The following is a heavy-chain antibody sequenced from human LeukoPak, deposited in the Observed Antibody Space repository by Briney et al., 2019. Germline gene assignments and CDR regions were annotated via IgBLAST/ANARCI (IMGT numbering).Heavy chain of an antibody. D-gene: IGHD4-17*01. CDR1: GYTFTGYY. V-gene: IGHV1-69*04. CDR3: ARDAYGDYPSDY. J-gene: IGHJ4*02. Sequence: SVKVSCKASGYTFTGYYMHWVRQAPGQGLEWMGRIIPILGIANYAQKFQGRVTITADKSTSTAYMELSSLRSEDTAVYYCARDAYGDYPSDYWGQGTLVTVSS. CDR2: IIPILGIA.